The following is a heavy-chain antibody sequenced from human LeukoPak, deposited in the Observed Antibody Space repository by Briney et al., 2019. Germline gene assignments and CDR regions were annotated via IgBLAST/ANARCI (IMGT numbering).Heavy chain of an antibody. CDR1: GFTVSSNY. CDR3: AKAPVTSCRGAYCYPFDS. D-gene: IGHD2-21*01. V-gene: IGHV3-53*01. J-gene: IGHJ4*02. Sequence: GGSLRLSCAASGFTVSSNYMSWVRQAPGKGLEWVSDIYSGGSTFYADSVKGRFTISRDNSKNTLYLQMNGLRAEDTAVYFCAKAPVTSCRGAYCYPFDSWGQGTLVTVSS. CDR2: IYSGGST.